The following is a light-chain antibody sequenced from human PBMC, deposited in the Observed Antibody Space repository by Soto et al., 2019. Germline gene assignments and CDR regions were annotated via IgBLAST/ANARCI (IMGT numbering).Light chain of an antibody. V-gene: IGKV1-5*03. J-gene: IGKJ1*01. CDR3: QQYNNYPRT. CDR1: QTISSW. Sequence: DIQMTQSPSTLSASVGDRVTITCRASQTISSWLAWYQQKPGKAPNLLIYKASSLDSGVPSRFSGSGSGTEFTLTISSLQPDDFATYYCQQYNNYPRTFGQGTKVEIK. CDR2: KAS.